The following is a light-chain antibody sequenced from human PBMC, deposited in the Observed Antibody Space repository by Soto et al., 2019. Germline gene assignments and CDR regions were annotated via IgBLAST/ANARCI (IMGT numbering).Light chain of an antibody. CDR3: QQYAGSPST. J-gene: IGKJ1*01. CDR2: GAS. CDR1: QTVTSNY. Sequence: EIVLTQSPGTLSLSPGERATLSCRASQTVTSNYLAWYQRKPGQAPSLLIYGASSRATDIPDRFSGSGSGTDFTLTITRLEPEDFAVYFCQQYAGSPSTFGQGTKVEIK. V-gene: IGKV3-20*01.